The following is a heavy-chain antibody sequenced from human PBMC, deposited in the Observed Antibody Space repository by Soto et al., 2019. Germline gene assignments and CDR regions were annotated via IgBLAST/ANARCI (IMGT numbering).Heavy chain of an antibody. CDR3: AKDQMITFGGVIVMAPPLVDY. Sequence: HPGGSLRLSCAASGFTFSSYAMSWVRQAPGKGLEWVSAISGSGGSTYYADSVKGRFTISRDNSKNTLYLQMNSLRAEDTAVYYCAKDQMITFGGVIVMAPPLVDYWAQGTLVTVSS. V-gene: IGHV3-23*01. CDR2: ISGSGGST. CDR1: GFTFSSYA. J-gene: IGHJ4*02. D-gene: IGHD3-16*02.